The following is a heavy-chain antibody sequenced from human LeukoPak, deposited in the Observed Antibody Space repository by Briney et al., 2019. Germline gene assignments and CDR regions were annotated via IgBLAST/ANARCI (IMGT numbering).Heavy chain of an antibody. V-gene: IGHV3-7*01. CDR1: GFTFSSYW. CDR3: ARADIVATLGAFDI. Sequence: GGSLRLSCAASGFTFSSYWMSWVRQAPGKGLEWVANIKQDGSEKYYVDSVKGRFTIFRDNAKNSLYLQMNSLRAEDTAVYYCARADIVATLGAFDIWGQGTMVTVSS. CDR2: IKQDGSEK. J-gene: IGHJ3*02. D-gene: IGHD5-12*01.